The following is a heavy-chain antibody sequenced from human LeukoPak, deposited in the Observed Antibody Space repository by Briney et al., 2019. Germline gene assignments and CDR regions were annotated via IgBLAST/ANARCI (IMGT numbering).Heavy chain of an antibody. CDR3: ARGQPDTIFGVVIIRHYYYYMDV. V-gene: IGHV4-34*01. Sequence: PSETLSLTCAVYGGSFSGYYWSWIRQPPGKGLEWIGETNHSGSTNYNPSLKSRVTISVDTSKNQFSLKLSSVTAADTAVYYCARGQPDTIFGVVIIRHYYYYMDVWGKGTTVTVSS. J-gene: IGHJ6*03. CDR1: GGSFSGYY. CDR2: TNHSGST. D-gene: IGHD3-3*01.